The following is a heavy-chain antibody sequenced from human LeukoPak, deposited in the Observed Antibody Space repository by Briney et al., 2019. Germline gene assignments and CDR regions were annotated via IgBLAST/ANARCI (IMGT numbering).Heavy chain of an antibody. Sequence: GGSLRLSCAGSGFTFSDYYMNWMRQAPGKGLEWGSYMSSGSTNTNYADSVKGRFTISRDNSTNTLYLQMNSLRAEDTAVYYCAKHTYWGQGALVTV. V-gene: IGHV3-11*06. CDR1: GFTFSDYY. J-gene: IGHJ4*02. CDR3: AKHTY. CDR2: MSSGSTNT.